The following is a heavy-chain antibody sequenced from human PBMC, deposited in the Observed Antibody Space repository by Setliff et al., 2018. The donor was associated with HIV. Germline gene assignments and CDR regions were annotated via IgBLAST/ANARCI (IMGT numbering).Heavy chain of an antibody. CDR1: GGSINSYY. Sequence: SETLSLTCIVSGGSINSYYWSWIRQPAGKGLEWIGRIYTDENTNYNPSLKSRVTMSVDTSKNQFSLIRTSATAADTAMYYCARDRNYQDTSGYWQVFDIWGQGTMVTVSS. CDR3: ARDRNYQDTSGYWQVFDI. J-gene: IGHJ3*02. V-gene: IGHV4-4*07. D-gene: IGHD3-22*01. CDR2: IYTDENT.